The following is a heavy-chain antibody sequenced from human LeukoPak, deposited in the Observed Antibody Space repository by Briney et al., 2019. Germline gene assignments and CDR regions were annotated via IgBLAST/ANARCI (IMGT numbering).Heavy chain of an antibody. J-gene: IGHJ4*02. CDR1: GGSFSGYY. Sequence: SETLSLTCAVYGGSFSGYYWSWIRQPPGKGLEWIGEINHSGSTNYNPSLKSRVTISVDTSKNQFSLKLTSVTAADTAVYYCARRYSEWLAWFDYWGQGTLVTVSS. CDR2: INHSGST. CDR3: ARRYSEWLAWFDY. V-gene: IGHV4-34*01. D-gene: IGHD6-19*01.